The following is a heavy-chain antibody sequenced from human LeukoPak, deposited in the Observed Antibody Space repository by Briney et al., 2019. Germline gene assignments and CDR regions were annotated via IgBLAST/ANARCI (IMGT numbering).Heavy chain of an antibody. CDR1: GFIFSSFA. V-gene: IGHV3-30*04. CDR2: ISYDGSHK. J-gene: IGHJ4*02. D-gene: IGHD3-22*01. Sequence: GGSLRLSCAASGFIFSSFAMHWVRQAAGKGLDWVAVISYDGSHKFYADSGKGRFTISRDNSKNTLYLQMNSLRDEDTSIYYCARGIYYDSSPSVPDYWGQGTLVSVSS. CDR3: ARGIYYDSSPSVPDY.